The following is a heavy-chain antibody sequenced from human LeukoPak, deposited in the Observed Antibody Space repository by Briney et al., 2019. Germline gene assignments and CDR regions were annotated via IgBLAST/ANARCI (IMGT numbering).Heavy chain of an antibody. CDR1: GFTFSSYA. Sequence: PGGSLRLSCAASGFTFSSYAMHWVRQAPGKGLEYVSAISSNGGSTYYANSVKGRFTISRDNSKNTLYLQMGSLRAEDMAVYYCARGRHYDSSGYRQFDYWGQGTLVTVSS. D-gene: IGHD3-22*01. CDR3: ARGRHYDSSGYRQFDY. V-gene: IGHV3-64*01. J-gene: IGHJ4*02. CDR2: ISSNGGST.